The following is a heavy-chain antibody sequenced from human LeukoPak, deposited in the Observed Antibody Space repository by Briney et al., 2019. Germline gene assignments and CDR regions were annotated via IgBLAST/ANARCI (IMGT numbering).Heavy chain of an antibody. Sequence: GGSLRLSCAASGFTFSSYSMNWVRQAPGKGLEWVSSISSSSSYIYYADSVKGRFTISRDNSKNTLYLQMNSLRAEDTAVYYCARVGWDIVAIAPYYFDYWGQGTLVTVSS. CDR1: GFTFSSYS. V-gene: IGHV3-21*04. CDR2: ISSSSSYI. CDR3: ARVGWDIVAIAPYYFDY. D-gene: IGHD5-12*01. J-gene: IGHJ4*02.